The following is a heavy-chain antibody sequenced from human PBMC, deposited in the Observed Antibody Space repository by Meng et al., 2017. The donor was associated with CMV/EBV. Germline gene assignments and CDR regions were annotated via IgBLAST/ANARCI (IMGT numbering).Heavy chain of an antibody. J-gene: IGHJ5*02. CDR3: ARYSSWPGLASA. Sequence: SETLSLTCAVYGGSFSGYYWSWIRQPPGKGLEWIGEINHSGSTNYNPSLKSRVTISVDTSKNQFSLKLSSVTAADTAVYYCARYSSWPGLASAWDQGTLVTVSS. CDR2: INHSGST. V-gene: IGHV4-34*01. CDR1: GGSFSGYY. D-gene: IGHD6-13*01.